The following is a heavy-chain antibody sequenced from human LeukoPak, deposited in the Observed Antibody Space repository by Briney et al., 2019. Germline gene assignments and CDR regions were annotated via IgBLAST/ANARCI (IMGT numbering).Heavy chain of an antibody. CDR2: ITASGDST. CDR1: GFIFSDYS. CDR3: ARRDIVVVVSASDY. D-gene: IGHD2-15*01. V-gene: IGHV3-23*01. J-gene: IGHJ4*02. Sequence: GGSLRLSCVASGFIFSDYSMDWVRQAPGKGLEWVSGITASGDSTYYGDSVKGRFTMSRDNSKNTVYLQMNSLRVDDTAVYYCARRDIVVVVSASDYWGQGTLVTVSS.